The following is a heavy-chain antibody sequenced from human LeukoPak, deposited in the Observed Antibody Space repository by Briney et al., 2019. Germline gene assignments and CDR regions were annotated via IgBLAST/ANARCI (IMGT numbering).Heavy chain of an antibody. V-gene: IGHV4-39*01. D-gene: IGHD6-19*01. CDR3: ARPTRGSGSYYFDY. CDR2: IYYSGST. Sequence: PSETLSLTCTVSGGSISSSSYYWGWIRQPPGKGLEWIGSIYYSGSTYYNPSLKSRVTISVDTSKNQFSLKLSSATAADTAVYYCARPTRGSGSYYFDYWGQGTLVTVSS. J-gene: IGHJ4*02. CDR1: GGSISSSSYY.